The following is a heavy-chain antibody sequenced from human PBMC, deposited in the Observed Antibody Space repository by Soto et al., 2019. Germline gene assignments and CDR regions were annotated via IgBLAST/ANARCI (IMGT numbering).Heavy chain of an antibody. J-gene: IGHJ4*02. CDR3: ARGGLHAYYKDN. CDR2: IDSYSSTT. V-gene: IGHV3-74*01. Sequence: GGSLRLSCAASGFTYSSYTMNWVRQAPGKGLVWVSRIDSYSSTTNYADSVKGRFTVSRDNARNTLYLQMNSLRAEETAIYYCARGGLHAYYKDNWGQGILVTVSS. CDR1: GFTYSSYT. D-gene: IGHD3-10*01.